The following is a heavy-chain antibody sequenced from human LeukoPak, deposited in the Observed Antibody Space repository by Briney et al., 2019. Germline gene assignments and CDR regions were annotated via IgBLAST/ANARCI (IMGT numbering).Heavy chain of an antibody. CDR2: INPSSGGT. J-gene: IGHJ4*02. V-gene: IGHV1-2*02. D-gene: IGHD3-22*01. CDR1: GYIFSGYY. Sequence: VASVKDSYKTSGYIFSGYYMHWVRQAPGQGLEWMGCINPSSGGTNYTQKFQGRVTMTRDTSISTAYMELSRLRSDDTAVYYCARGARMYYYDSSGYNDYWGQGTLVTVSS. CDR3: ARGARMYYYDSSGYNDY.